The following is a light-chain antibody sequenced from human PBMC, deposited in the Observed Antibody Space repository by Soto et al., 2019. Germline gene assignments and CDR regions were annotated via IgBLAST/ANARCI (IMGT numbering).Light chain of an antibody. CDR1: QSVSSK. CDR3: QQYNSWLWT. Sequence: GMSLSPATVSVNPGEGATLSCRASQSVSSKLAWYQQKPGQAPRLLIYGASTRATGIPARFSGSGSGTEFTLIISSLQSEDSAVYYCQQYNSWLWTFGQGTKVDIK. CDR2: GAS. J-gene: IGKJ1*01. V-gene: IGKV3-15*01.